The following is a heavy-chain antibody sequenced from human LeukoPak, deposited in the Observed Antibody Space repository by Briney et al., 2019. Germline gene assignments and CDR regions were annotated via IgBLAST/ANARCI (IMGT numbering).Heavy chain of an antibody. D-gene: IGHD3-9*01. V-gene: IGHV1-24*01. CDR1: GYTLTELS. J-gene: IGHJ3*02. Sequence: ASVKVSCKVPGYTLTELSMHWVRQAPGKGLEWMGGFDPEDGETIYAQKFQGRVTMTEDTSTDTAYMELSSLRSEDTAVYYCATDFSDWYDAFDIWGQGTMVTVSS. CDR3: ATDFSDWYDAFDI. CDR2: FDPEDGET.